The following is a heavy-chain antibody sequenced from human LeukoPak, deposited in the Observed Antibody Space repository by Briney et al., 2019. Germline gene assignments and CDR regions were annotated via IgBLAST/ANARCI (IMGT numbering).Heavy chain of an antibody. CDR3: ARGVEPLAANTLAY. Sequence: PGGSLRLSYAASGFTFSSYWMHWVRQAPGKGLVWVSRINTDGSSTSYADSVKGRFTISRDNAKNTLYLEMNSLSPDDTAVYYCARGVEPLAANTLAYWGQGTLVTVSS. V-gene: IGHV3-74*01. CDR1: GFTFSSYW. CDR2: INTDGSST. D-gene: IGHD1-14*01. J-gene: IGHJ4*02.